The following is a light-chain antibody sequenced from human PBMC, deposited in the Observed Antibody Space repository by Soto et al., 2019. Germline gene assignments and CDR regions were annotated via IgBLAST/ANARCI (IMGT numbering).Light chain of an antibody. J-gene: IGKJ5*01. CDR1: KSVSSY. Sequence: EIVLTQSPATLSLSPAERATLSCRASKSVSSYLAWYQQKPGQAPRLLIYDASNRATGIPARFSGSGSGTDFTLTISILEPEDFAVYYCQQRSNWPFTFGQGTLLEIK. CDR2: DAS. CDR3: QQRSNWPFT. V-gene: IGKV3-11*01.